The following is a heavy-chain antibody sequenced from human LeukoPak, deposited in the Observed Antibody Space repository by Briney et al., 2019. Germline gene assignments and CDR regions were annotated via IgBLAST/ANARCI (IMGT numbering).Heavy chain of an antibody. CDR2: ISAYNGNT. V-gene: IGHV1-18*01. CDR3: ARAGEYCSGGSCYSGVYFDY. CDR1: GYTFTSYG. Sequence: GASVKVSCKASGYTFTSYGISWVRQAPGQGLEWMGWISAYNGNTNYAQKLQGRVTMTTDTSTSTAYMELRSLRSEDTALYYCARAGEYCSGGSCYSGVYFDYWGQGTLVTVSS. J-gene: IGHJ4*02. D-gene: IGHD2-15*01.